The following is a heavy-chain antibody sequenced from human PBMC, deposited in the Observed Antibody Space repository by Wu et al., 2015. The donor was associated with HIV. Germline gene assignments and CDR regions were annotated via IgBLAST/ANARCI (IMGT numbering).Heavy chain of an antibody. CDR1: GYTFTGYF. D-gene: IGHD3-22*01. CDR3: ARPYYYDNPGAFDI. Sequence: QVQLVQSGAEVKKPGASVRISCKASGYTFTGYFMHWVRQAPGQGLEWMGWINPNSGGTNYAQKFQGRVTMTSDTSINTAYMELSRLRSADTAVYYCARPYYYDNPGAFDIWAKGQWSPSLQ. CDR2: INPNSGGT. J-gene: IGHJ3*02. V-gene: IGHV1-2*02.